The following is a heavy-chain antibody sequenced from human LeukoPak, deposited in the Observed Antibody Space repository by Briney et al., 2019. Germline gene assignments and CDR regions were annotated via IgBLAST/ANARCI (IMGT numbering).Heavy chain of an antibody. V-gene: IGHV3-21*01. CDR2: ISSSSSYI. CDR1: GFTFSSYS. J-gene: IGHJ4*02. D-gene: IGHD2-21*02. Sequence: GGSLRLSCAASGFTFSSYSMNWVCQAPGKGLEWVSSISSSSSYIYYADSVKSRFTISRDNAKNSLYLQMNSLRAEDTAVYYCASGLAYCGGDCYGYWGQGTLVTVSS. CDR3: ASGLAYCGGDCYGY.